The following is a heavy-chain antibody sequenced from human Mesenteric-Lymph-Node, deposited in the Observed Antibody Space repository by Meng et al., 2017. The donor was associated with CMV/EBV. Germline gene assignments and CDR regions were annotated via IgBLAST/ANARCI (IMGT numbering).Heavy chain of an antibody. Sequence: SLKISCEASGFTFDAYGMHWVQQAPGKGLEWVSGISWNSGDIVYADSVKGRFITSRDNAKNSLFLQMNSLRAEDTAVYYCARGGSYFDYFDSWGQGTLVTVSS. CDR1: GFTFDAYG. CDR2: ISWNSGDI. J-gene: IGHJ4*02. D-gene: IGHD1-26*01. V-gene: IGHV3-9*01. CDR3: ARGGSYFDYFDS.